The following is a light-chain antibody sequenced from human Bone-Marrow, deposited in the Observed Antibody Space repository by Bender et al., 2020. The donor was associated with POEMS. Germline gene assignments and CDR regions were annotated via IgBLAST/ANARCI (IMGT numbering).Light chain of an antibody. Sequence: QSVLTQPPSASGTPGQRVTISCSGSSSNIGSNTVNWYQHLPGTAPKLLIYRNNQRPSGVPDRFSGSRSGTSASLAITGLQAEDEADYYCQSYDRGLRGSVFGGGTKLTVL. CDR3: QSYDRGLRGSV. J-gene: IGLJ3*02. CDR2: RNN. V-gene: IGLV1-44*01. CDR1: SSNIGSNT.